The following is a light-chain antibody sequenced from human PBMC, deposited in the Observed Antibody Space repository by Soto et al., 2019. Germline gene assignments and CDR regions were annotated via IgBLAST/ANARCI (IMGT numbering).Light chain of an antibody. CDR3: QHYKSYPWT. J-gene: IGKJ1*01. CDR2: GAS. CDR1: QDISTL. Sequence: DIQMTQSPSSVSASIGDTVTITCRASQDISTLLAWYQQKPGKAPKLLIYGASTLESGVPSRFSGRGSGTDFTLTISSLQPDDFATYYCQHYKSYPWTFGQGTKVEIK. V-gene: IGKV1D-12*01.